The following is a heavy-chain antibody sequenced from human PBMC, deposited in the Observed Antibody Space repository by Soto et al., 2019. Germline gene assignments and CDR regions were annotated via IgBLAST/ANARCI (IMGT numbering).Heavy chain of an antibody. CDR2: IYYSGST. CDR1: GGSISSYY. D-gene: IGHD3-22*01. V-gene: IGHV4-59*01. J-gene: IGHJ4*02. Sequence: SETLSLTCAVSGGSISSYYWSWIRQPPGKGLEWIGYIYYSGSTNYNPSLKSRVTISVDTSKNQFSLKLSSVTAADTAVYYCARDAPSNYDSSGYAPYYFDYWGQGTLVTVSS. CDR3: ARDAPSNYDSSGYAPYYFDY.